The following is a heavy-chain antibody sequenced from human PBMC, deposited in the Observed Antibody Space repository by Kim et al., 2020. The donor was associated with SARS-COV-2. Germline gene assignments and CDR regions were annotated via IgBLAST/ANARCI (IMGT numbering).Heavy chain of an antibody. CDR2: ISYDGSNK. CDR3: ARDRDGYKGGMDV. D-gene: IGHD5-12*01. V-gene: IGHV3-30-3*01. CDR1: GFTFSSYA. J-gene: IGHJ6*02. Sequence: GGSLRLSCAASGFTFSSYAMHWVRQAPGKGLEWVAVISYDGSNKYYADSVKGRFTISRDNSKNTLYLQMNSLRAEDTAVYYCARDRDGYKGGMDVWGQGTTVTVSS.